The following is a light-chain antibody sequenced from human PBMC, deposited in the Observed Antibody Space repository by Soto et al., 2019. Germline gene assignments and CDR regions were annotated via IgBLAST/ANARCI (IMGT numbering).Light chain of an antibody. J-gene: IGLJ3*02. CDR2: EVT. CDR3: SSYAASNNFYFV. CDR1: SNDVGGYNY. Sequence: QSVLTQPPSASGSPGQSVTISCTGTSNDVGGYNYVSWYQQYPGRAPKLMIYEVTKRPSGVPDRFSGSKSGNTASLTVSGLQAEDEADYYCSSYAASNNFYFVFGGWTQLTVL. V-gene: IGLV2-8*01.